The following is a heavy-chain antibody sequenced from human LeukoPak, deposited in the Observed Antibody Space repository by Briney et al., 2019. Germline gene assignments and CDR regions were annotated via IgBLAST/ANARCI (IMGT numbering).Heavy chain of an antibody. CDR3: ARDGHSSSWMFDY. Sequence: ASVKVSCKASGGTFSSYAISWVRQAPGQGLEWMGWINPNSGGTNYAQKFQGRVTMTRDTSISTAYMELSRLRSDDTAVYYCARDGHSSSWMFDYWGQGTLVTVSS. J-gene: IGHJ4*02. V-gene: IGHV1-2*02. D-gene: IGHD6-13*01. CDR1: GGTFSSYA. CDR2: INPNSGGT.